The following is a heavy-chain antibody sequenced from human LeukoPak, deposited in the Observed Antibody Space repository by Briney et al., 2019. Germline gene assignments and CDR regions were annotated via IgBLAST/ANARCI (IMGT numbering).Heavy chain of an antibody. J-gene: IGHJ3*02. D-gene: IGHD3-3*01. CDR1: GGSISSYY. CDR2: IYTSGST. Sequence: SETLSLTCSVSGGSISSYYWSWIRQPAGKGLEWIGRIYTSGSTNYNPSLKSRVTMSVDTSKNQFSLKLSSVTAADTAVYYCASRSYDFWSGYDAFDIWGQGTMVIVSS. V-gene: IGHV4-4*07. CDR3: ASRSYDFWSGYDAFDI.